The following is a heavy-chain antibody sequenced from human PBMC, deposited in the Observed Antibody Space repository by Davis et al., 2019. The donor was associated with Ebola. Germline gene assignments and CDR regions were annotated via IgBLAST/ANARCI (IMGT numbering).Heavy chain of an antibody. J-gene: IGHJ4*02. D-gene: IGHD4-17*01. CDR1: GFTFSRYG. V-gene: IGHV3-33*08. CDR2: IRYDGTEK. Sequence: GESLKISCAASGFTFSRYGMHWVRQAPGKGPEWVAVIRYDGTEKWYAESVKGRFTISRDNSRSTLYLQMNDLRGDDTAVYYCARARPTTVTPPDDFWGQGTLVSVSS. CDR3: ARARPTTVTPPDDF.